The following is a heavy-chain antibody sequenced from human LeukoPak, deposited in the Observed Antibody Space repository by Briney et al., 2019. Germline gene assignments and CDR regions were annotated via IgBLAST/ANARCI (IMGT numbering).Heavy chain of an antibody. J-gene: IGHJ4*02. V-gene: IGHV4-39*01. D-gene: IGHD1-1*01. CDR1: GGSISSYY. CDR3: ARHSSLRTFDY. CDR2: MYYSGST. Sequence: SETLSLTCTVSGGSISSYYWSLIRQPPGKGLEWIGSMYYSGSTYYNPSLKSRVTISVDTSKNQFSLKLSSVTAADTALYYCARHSSLRTFDYWGQGTLVTVSS.